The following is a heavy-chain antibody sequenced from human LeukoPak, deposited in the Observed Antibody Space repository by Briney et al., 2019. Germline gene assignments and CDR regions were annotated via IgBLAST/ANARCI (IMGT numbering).Heavy chain of an antibody. CDR2: IYYSGST. D-gene: IGHD6-13*01. Sequence: SETLSLTCTVSGGSISSSSYYWGWIRQPPGKGLEWIGSIYYSGSTYYNPSLKSRVTISVDTSKNQFSLKLSSVTAADTAVYYCARGRPHLTLYSTDLDYWGQGTLVTVSS. J-gene: IGHJ4*02. V-gene: IGHV4-39*07. CDR1: GGSISSSSYY. CDR3: ARGRPHLTLYSTDLDY.